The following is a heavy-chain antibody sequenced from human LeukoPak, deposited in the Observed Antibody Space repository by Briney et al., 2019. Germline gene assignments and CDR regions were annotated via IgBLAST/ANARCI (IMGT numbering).Heavy chain of an antibody. CDR2: NYPTGDT. CDR1: GGSISSHY. Sequence: SETLSLTCTVSGGSISSHYWSWVRQPAGKRLEWIGRNYPTGDTIYNPSLKGRVTMSVDMSKNHLSLKLTSVTAADAAVYYCARDLTARGSFDYWGQGILVSVSS. J-gene: IGHJ4*02. CDR3: ARDLTARGSFDY. D-gene: IGHD3-16*01. V-gene: IGHV4-4*07.